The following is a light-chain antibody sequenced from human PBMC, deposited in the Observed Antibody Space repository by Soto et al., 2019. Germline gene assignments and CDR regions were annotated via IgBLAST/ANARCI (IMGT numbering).Light chain of an antibody. CDR1: QSVLYSSNNKNY. J-gene: IGKJ4*01. CDR2: WAS. Sequence: DIVMTQSPDSLAVSLGERATINCKSSQSVLYSSNNKNYLAWYQQKPGQPPKLLIYWASTRQCGVPDRFSGSGSGTDFTLIISSLQAEDVGIYYCQQYYSPPVTFGGGTKVEIK. CDR3: QQYYSPPVT. V-gene: IGKV4-1*01.